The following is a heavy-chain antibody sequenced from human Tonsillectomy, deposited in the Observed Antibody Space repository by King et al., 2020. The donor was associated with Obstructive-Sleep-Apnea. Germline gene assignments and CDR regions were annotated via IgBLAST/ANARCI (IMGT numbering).Heavy chain of an antibody. V-gene: IGHV3-30*04. CDR1: GFTFSSYA. Sequence: VQLVESGGGVVQPGRSLRLSCAASGFTFSSYAMHWVRQAPGKGLEWVAVTSYDGSNKYYADSVKGRFTISRDNSKNTLYLQMNSLRAEDTAVYYCAHTTTVNYYYYYGMDVWGQGTTVTVSS. D-gene: IGHD4-11*01. CDR2: TSYDGSNK. J-gene: IGHJ6*02. CDR3: AHTTTVNYYYYYGMDV.